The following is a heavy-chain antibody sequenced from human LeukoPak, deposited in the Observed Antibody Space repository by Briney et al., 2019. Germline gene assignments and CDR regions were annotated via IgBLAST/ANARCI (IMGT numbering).Heavy chain of an antibody. D-gene: IGHD1-1*01. Sequence: SETLSLTCTVSGGSISSYYWSWIRQPPGKGLEWIGYIYYSGSTNYNPSLKSRVTISVDTSKNQFSLKPSSVTAADTAVYYCARVQRLYNAAFDIWGQGTMVTVSS. CDR3: ARVQRLYNAAFDI. CDR2: IYYSGST. J-gene: IGHJ3*02. CDR1: GGSISSYY. V-gene: IGHV4-59*01.